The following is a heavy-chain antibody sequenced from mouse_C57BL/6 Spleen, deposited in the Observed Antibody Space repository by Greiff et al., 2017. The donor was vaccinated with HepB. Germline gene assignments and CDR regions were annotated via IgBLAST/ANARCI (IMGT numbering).Heavy chain of an antibody. CDR1: GYTFTDYN. J-gene: IGHJ1*03. CDR2: INPNNGGT. CDR3: ARHYYGSSWGYFDV. Sequence: EVQLQQSGPELVKPGASVKMSCKASGYTFTDYNMHWVKQSHGKSLEWIGYINPNNGGTSYNQKFKGKATLTVNKSSSTAYMELRSLTSEDSAVYYCARHYYGSSWGYFDVWGTGTTVTVSS. D-gene: IGHD1-1*01. V-gene: IGHV1-22*01.